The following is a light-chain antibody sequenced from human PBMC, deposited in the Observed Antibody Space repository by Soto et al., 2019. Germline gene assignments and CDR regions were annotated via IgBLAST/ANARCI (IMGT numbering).Light chain of an antibody. Sequence: EIVLTQSPGTLSLSPGERATLSCRASQSVSNNYLAWYQHKPGQAPRLLIYGVSSRATGIPDRFSGSGSGTDFTLTTGRLEPEDFAVYYCQHYGSSPRTFGQGTKVDIK. V-gene: IGKV3-20*01. CDR1: QSVSNNY. J-gene: IGKJ1*01. CDR3: QHYGSSPRT. CDR2: GVS.